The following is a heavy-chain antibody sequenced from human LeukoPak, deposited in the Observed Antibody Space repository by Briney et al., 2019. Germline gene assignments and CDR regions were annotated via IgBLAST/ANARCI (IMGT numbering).Heavy chain of an antibody. CDR1: GFTFSSYG. J-gene: IGHJ4*02. CDR3: AKGGVGYYDFWSDY. Sequence: PGRSLRLSCAASGFTFSSYGMHWVRQAPGKGLEWVAVIWYDGSNKYYADSVKGRFTISRDNSENTLYLQMNSLRAEDTAVHYCAKGGVGYYDFWSDYWGQGTLVTVSS. CDR2: IWYDGSNK. V-gene: IGHV3-33*06. D-gene: IGHD3-3*01.